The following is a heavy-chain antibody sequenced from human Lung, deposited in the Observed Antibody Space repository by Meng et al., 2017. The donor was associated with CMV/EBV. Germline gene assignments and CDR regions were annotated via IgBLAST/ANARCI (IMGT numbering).Heavy chain of an antibody. CDR1: GFTFNNYW. CDR2: IKQDGSEK. CDR3: ARDAPYCSSTSCYYSYGLEV. V-gene: IGHV3-7*01. Sequence: GGSLRLXCAASGFTFNNYWMTWVRQAPGKGLEWVANIKQDGSEKYYVDSVKGRFTVSRDNAKNSLYLQMNSLRAEDTAVYYCARDAPYCSSTSCYYSYGLEVWXQGNXVNVAS. D-gene: IGHD2-2*01. J-gene: IGHJ6*01.